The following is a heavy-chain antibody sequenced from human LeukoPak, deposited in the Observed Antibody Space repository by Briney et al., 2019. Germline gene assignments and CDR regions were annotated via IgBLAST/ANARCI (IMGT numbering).Heavy chain of an antibody. V-gene: IGHV1-3*01. J-gene: IGHJ4*02. Sequence: ASVKVSCKASGYTFTSYAMHWVRQAPGQRLEWMGWINAGNGNTKYSQKFQGRVTITRDTSASTAYMELSSLRSEDTAVCYCASSRLLRYFDFDYWGQGTLVTVSS. CDR2: INAGNGNT. CDR1: GYTFTSYA. CDR3: ASSRLLRYFDFDY. D-gene: IGHD3-9*01.